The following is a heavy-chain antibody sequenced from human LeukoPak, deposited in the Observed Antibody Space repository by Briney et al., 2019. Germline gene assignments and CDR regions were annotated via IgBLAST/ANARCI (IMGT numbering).Heavy chain of an antibody. CDR1: GFTFSSYG. CDR3: AKDLYLQYCRGSACYLNYYNMDV. Sequence: GGSLRLSCAASGFTFSSYGMHWVRQAPGKGLEWVAVISYDGSNKYYADSVKGRFTISRDNSKNTLYLRMNGLRAEDTAVYYCAKDLYLQYCRGSACYLNYYNMDVWGQGTTVAVSS. V-gene: IGHV3-30*18. CDR2: ISYDGSNK. D-gene: IGHD2-15*01. J-gene: IGHJ6*02.